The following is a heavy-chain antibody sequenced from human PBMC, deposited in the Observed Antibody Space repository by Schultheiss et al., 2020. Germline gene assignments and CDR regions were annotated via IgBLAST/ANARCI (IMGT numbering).Heavy chain of an antibody. CDR1: GGSISSSSYY. CDR2: IYYSGST. J-gene: IGHJ4*02. V-gene: IGHV4-39*01. D-gene: IGHD4-17*01. Sequence: SETLSLTCTVSGGSISSSSYYWGWIRQPPGKGLEWIGSIYYSGSTYYNPSLKSRVTISVDTSKNQFSLKLSSVTAADTAVYYCARHDYGDYVRFPDYWGQGTLVIVS. CDR3: ARHDYGDYVRFPDY.